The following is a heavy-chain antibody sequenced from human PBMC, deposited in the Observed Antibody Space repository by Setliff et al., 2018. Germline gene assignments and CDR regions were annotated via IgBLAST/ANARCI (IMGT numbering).Heavy chain of an antibody. Sequence: SETLSLTCTVSGGSISSGTYYWSWIRQPAGKGLEWIGRIYTSGSTNYNPSLKSRVTMSVDTSKNQFSLKLTSVTAADTAVYYCRVWVDMIEVDSWAQGTLVTVS. CDR2: IYTSGST. D-gene: IGHD3-22*01. J-gene: IGHJ4*02. CDR1: GGSISSGTYY. CDR3: RVWVDMIEVDS. V-gene: IGHV4-61*02.